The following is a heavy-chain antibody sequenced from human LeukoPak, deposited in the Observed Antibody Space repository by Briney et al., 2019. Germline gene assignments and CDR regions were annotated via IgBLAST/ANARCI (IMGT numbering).Heavy chain of an antibody. CDR2: IYYSGST. CDR3: ARHADWFDP. CDR1: GGSISSSSYY. V-gene: IGHV4-39*01. J-gene: IGHJ5*02. Sequence: SETLSLTCTVSGGSISSSSYYWGWIRQPPGKGLEWIGSIYYSGSTYYNPSLKSRVTISVDTSKNQFSLKLSSVTAADTAVYYCARHADWFDPWGQGTLVTVSS.